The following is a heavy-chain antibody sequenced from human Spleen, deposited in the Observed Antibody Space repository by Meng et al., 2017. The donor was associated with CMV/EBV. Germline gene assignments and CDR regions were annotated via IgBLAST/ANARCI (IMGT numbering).Heavy chain of an antibody. CDR1: SGGYY. Sequence: SGGYYWSWTRQPPGKGLEWIGYIYYSGSTYYNPSLKSRVTISVDTSKNQFSLKLSSVTAADTAVYYCARAGVKRNYYGSGSYCWFDPWGQGTLVTVSS. CDR2: IYYSGST. CDR3: ARAGVKRNYYGSGSYCWFDP. J-gene: IGHJ5*02. V-gene: IGHV4-30-4*01. D-gene: IGHD3-10*01.